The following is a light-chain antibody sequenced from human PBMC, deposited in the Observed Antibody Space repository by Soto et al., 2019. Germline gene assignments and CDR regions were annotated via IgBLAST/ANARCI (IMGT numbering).Light chain of an antibody. CDR2: AAS. Sequence: DIQMTQSPSSLSASVGDRVTITCRASQGIGSALGWYQQKPRKAPKRLIYAASSLQSGVPSRFSGSGSGTEFTLTISSLQPEDFATYYCLQHTSYPPTFGGGTKVEIK. J-gene: IGKJ4*01. V-gene: IGKV1-17*01. CDR3: LQHTSYPPT. CDR1: QGIGSA.